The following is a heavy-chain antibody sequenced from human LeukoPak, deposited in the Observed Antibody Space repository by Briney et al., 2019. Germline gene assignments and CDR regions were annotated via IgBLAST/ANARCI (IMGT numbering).Heavy chain of an antibody. V-gene: IGHV1-8*01. CDR3: ARTATKRMSYGPV. Sequence: ASVKVSCKASGYTFTSYDINWVRQATGQGLEWMGWMNPNSGNTGSAQKFQGRVTMTRNTSISTAYMELSSLRSEDTAVYYCARTATKRMSYGPVWGQGTLVTVSS. CDR2: MNPNSGNT. J-gene: IGHJ4*02. D-gene: IGHD5-18*01. CDR1: GYTFTSYD.